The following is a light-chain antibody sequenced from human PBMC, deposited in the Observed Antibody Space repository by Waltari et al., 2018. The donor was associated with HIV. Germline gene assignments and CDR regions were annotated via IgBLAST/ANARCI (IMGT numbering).Light chain of an antibody. J-gene: IGKJ1*01. CDR1: QSISNW. V-gene: IGKV1-5*03. Sequence: DIQMTQSPSTLSASVGDRVTITCRASQSISNWLAWYQQKPGKAPKLLIYKASSLESGVPSRFSGSGSGTEYTLTISSLQPDDFATDYCQEYSGYFRTFGQGTKVESK. CDR3: QEYSGYFRT. CDR2: KAS.